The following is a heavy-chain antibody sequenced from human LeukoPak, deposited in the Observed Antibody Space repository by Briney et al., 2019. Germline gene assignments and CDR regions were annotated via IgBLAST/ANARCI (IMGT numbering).Heavy chain of an antibody. V-gene: IGHV1-2*04. J-gene: IGHJ4*02. CDR2: INPNSGGT. CDR1: GYTFTGYY. Sequence: GASVKVSCKASGYTFTGYYMHWVRQAPGQGLEWMGWINPNSGGTNYAQKFQGWVTMTRDTSISTAYMELSRLRSDDTAVYYCARDGGIAAAGYDYWGQGTVVTVSS. D-gene: IGHD6-13*01. CDR3: ARDGGIAAAGYDY.